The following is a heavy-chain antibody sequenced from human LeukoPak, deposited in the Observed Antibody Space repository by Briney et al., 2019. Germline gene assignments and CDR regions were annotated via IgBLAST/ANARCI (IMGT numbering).Heavy chain of an antibody. J-gene: IGHJ4*02. CDR2: ISWNSGSI. CDR1: GFTFDNYA. CDR3: ASSASGWYWYFDY. D-gene: IGHD6-19*01. Sequence: PGGSLRLSCAASGFTFDNYAMHWVRQAPGKGLEWVSGISWNSGSIGYADSVKGRFTISRDNAKNSLYLQMNSLRAEDTALYYCASSASGWYWYFDYWGQGTLVTVSS. V-gene: IGHV3-9*01.